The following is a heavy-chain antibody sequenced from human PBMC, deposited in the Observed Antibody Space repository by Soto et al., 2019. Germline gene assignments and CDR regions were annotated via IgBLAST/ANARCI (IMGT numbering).Heavy chain of an antibody. Sequence: SETLSLTCTVSGGSVSSGNYFWSWIRQPPGKGLEWIGYIHSSGSTNYNPSLKSRVTISADTSRNQFSLRLTSVTAADTAVYYCARGKLELYYYGLGVWGQGTTVTVS. D-gene: IGHD1-7*01. V-gene: IGHV4-61*01. J-gene: IGHJ6*02. CDR3: ARGKLELYYYGLGV. CDR1: GGSVSSGNYF. CDR2: IHSSGST.